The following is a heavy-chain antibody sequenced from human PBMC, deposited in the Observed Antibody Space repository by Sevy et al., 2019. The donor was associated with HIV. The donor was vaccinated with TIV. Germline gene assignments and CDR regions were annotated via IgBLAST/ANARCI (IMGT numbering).Heavy chain of an antibody. J-gene: IGHJ4*02. CDR1: GYTLTQLS. D-gene: IGHD2-15*01. Sequence: ASVKVSCKVSGYTLTQLSMHWVRQAPGKGLEWMGSFDPEDGERIYAQKFQGRITMTEDTSTETAYMDLSSFKSDDTAVYYCATTREYYQGKSGYFDYWGQGALVTVSS. CDR3: ATTREYYQGKSGYFDY. V-gene: IGHV1-24*01. CDR2: FDPEDGER.